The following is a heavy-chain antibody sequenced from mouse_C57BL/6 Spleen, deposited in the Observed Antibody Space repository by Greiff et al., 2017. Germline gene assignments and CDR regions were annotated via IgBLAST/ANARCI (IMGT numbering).Heavy chain of an antibody. J-gene: IGHJ2*01. D-gene: IGHD1-1*01. Sequence: QVQLQQSGAELVKPGASVKLSCKASGYTFTEYTIHWVKQRSGHGLEWIGWFYPGSGSIKYNEKFKDKATLTAYKSSSTVYMERSRLTSEDSAVYFCARHYYGSSYDYFDYWGQGTTLTVSS. CDR3: ARHYYGSSYDYFDY. CDR2: FYPGSGSI. V-gene: IGHV1-62-2*01. CDR1: GYTFTEYT.